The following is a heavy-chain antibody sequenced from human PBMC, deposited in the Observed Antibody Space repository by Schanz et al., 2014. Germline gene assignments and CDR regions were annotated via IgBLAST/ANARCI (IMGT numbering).Heavy chain of an antibody. Sequence: EVHLVESGGSLVQPGGSLRLSCVASGFSFSNYSMNWVRQAPGKGLEWLSHISGSGGDSVDYADSVKGRFTISRDNTRNSLYLQMNSLRVDDTAGYYCAREFENWGQGTLVTVSS. V-gene: IGHV3-48*04. D-gene: IGHD3-9*01. J-gene: IGHJ1*01. CDR3: AREFEN. CDR1: GFSFSNYS. CDR2: ISGSGGDSV.